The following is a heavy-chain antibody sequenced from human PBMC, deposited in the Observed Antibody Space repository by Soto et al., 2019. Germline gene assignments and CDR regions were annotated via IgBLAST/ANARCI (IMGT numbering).Heavy chain of an antibody. CDR2: MYPTGNA. CDR3: ARDRTSSGYYFDYSLDY. CDR1: GGSLSGYY. D-gene: IGHD3-22*01. V-gene: IGHV4-59*01. J-gene: IGHJ4*02. Sequence: SSETLSLTCSVSGGSLSGYYWSRIRQPPGKGLEHIAYMYPTGNAKYNPSLQSRVTLSVDTSKNQFSLRLASVNAADTAVYYCARDRTSSGYYFDYSLDYWGQGTRVT.